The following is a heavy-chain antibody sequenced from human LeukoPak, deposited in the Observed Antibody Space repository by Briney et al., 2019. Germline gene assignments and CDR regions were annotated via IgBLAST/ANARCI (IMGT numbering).Heavy chain of an antibody. CDR3: ARDRDLSRYSSSSGFDY. D-gene: IGHD6-6*01. CDR1: GFTFSSYG. Sequence: PGGSLRLSCAASGFTFSSYGMHWVRQAPGKGLEWVAVISYDGSNKYYADSVKGRFTISRDNSKNTLYLQMNSLRAEDTAVYYCARDRDLSRYSSSSGFDYWGQGTLVTVSS. CDR2: ISYDGSNK. J-gene: IGHJ4*02. V-gene: IGHV3-30*03.